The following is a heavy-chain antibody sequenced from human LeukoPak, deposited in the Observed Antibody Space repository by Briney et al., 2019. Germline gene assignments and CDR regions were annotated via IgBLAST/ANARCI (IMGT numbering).Heavy chain of an antibody. Sequence: SETLSLTCTVSGGSISSHYWSWIRQPAGKGLEWIGRIYSSGSTNYNPSLKSRVTISVDTSKNQFSLKLRSVNATDTAVYYCARVRVGAVADYWGQGTLVTVSS. J-gene: IGHJ4*02. V-gene: IGHV4-4*07. D-gene: IGHD6-19*01. CDR1: GGSISSHY. CDR3: ARVRVGAVADY. CDR2: IYSSGST.